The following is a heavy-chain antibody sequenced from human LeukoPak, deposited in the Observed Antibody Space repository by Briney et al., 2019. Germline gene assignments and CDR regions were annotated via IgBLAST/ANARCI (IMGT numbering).Heavy chain of an antibody. J-gene: IGHJ4*02. D-gene: IGHD3-22*01. CDR1: GGSISSSNW. CDR2: IYHSGST. V-gene: IGHV4-4*02. CDR3: AREKYYYDSSGYYNDY. Sequence: SETLSLTCAVSGGSISSSNWWSWVRQPPGKGLEWIGEIYHSGSTNYNPSLKSRVTISVDTSKNQFSLKLSSVTAADTAVYYCAREKYYYDSSGYYNDYWGQGTLVTVSS.